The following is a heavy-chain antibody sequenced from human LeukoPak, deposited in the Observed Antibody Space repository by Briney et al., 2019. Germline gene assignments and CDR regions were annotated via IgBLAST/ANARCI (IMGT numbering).Heavy chain of an antibody. J-gene: IGHJ4*02. CDR1: GYTFTGYY. CDR3: ARGQMNYDYVWGSYPSLGELYYFDY. CDR2: INPNSGGT. Sequence: AASVKVSCKASGYTFTGYYMHWVRQAPGQGLEWMGWINPNSGGTSYAQKFQGWVTMTRDTSISTAYMELSRLRSDDTAVYYCARGQMNYDYVWGSYPSLGELYYFDYWSQGTLVTVSS. D-gene: IGHD3-16*01. V-gene: IGHV1-2*04.